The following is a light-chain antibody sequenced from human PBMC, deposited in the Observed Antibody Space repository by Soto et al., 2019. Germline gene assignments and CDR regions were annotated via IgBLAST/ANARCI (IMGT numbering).Light chain of an antibody. CDR2: QGT. Sequence: SYELTQPPSVSVSPGQTASITCSGDKLGDKFACWYQQRSGQSPVLVIYQGTKRPSGIPERFSGSNSGNTATLTISGTQAMDEADYYCQAWDSSTVLFGGGTKLTVL. V-gene: IGLV3-1*01. J-gene: IGLJ2*01. CDR3: QAWDSSTVL. CDR1: KLGDKF.